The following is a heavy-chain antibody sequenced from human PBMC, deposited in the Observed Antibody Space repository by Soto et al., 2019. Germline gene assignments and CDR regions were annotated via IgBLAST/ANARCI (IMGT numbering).Heavy chain of an antibody. CDR3: ARLGQQVVGDWFDP. D-gene: IGHD6-13*01. CDR1: GYSFTSYW. J-gene: IGHJ5*02. Sequence: EVQLVQSGAEVKKPGESLRISCQGSGYSFTSYWISWVRQMPGKGLEWMGRIDPIDSYTNYSPSFQGHVTLSVDKSISAAYVQWRRLKASDTAMYYCARLGQQVVGDWFDPWGQGTLVTVSS. V-gene: IGHV5-10-1*01. CDR2: IDPIDSYT.